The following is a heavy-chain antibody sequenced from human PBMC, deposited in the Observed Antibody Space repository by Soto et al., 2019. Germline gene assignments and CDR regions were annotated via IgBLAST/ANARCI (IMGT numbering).Heavy chain of an antibody. CDR2: ISGSGGST. J-gene: IGHJ4*02. D-gene: IGHD6-19*01. CDR1: GFTFSSYA. V-gene: IGHV3-23*01. Sequence: PGESLKISCAASGFTFSSYAMSWVRQAPGKGLEWVSAISGSGGSTYYADSVKGRFTISRDNSKNTLYLQMNSLRAEDTAVYYCAKEVRVAGEMDYWGQGTLVTVSS. CDR3: AKEVRVAGEMDY.